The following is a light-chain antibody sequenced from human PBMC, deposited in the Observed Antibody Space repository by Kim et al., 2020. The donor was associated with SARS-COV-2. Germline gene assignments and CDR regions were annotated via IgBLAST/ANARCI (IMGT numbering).Light chain of an antibody. CDR1: KLSDKY. CDR2: QDN. V-gene: IGLV3-1*01. Sequence: SYELTQPPSVSVSPGQTASITCSGDKLSDKYVCWYQQRPGQSPVLVIFQDNKRPSGIPERFSGSNSGNTATLTISGTQAVDEAEYYCQAWDSSLGGVFGGGTQLTVL. J-gene: IGLJ3*02. CDR3: QAWDSSLGGV.